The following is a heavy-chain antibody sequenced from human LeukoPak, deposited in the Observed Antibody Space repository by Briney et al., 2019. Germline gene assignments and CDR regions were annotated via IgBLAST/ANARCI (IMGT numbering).Heavy chain of an antibody. Sequence: ASVKVSCKASGYTFTSYAMHWVRQAPGQRLEWMGWINAGNGDTKYSQKFQGRVTITRDTSASTAYMELSSLRSEDTAAYYCARDKGYCSSASCSYMDYWGRETLVTVSS. V-gene: IGHV1-3*01. CDR2: INAGNGDT. J-gene: IGHJ4*02. D-gene: IGHD2-2*01. CDR3: ARDKGYCSSASCSYMDY. CDR1: GYTFTSYA.